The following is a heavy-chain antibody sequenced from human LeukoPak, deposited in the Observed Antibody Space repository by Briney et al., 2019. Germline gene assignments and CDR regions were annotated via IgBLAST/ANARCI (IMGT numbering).Heavy chain of an antibody. CDR3: AKGGGRYSSGWYYYMDV. Sequence: GGSLRLSCAASGFTFSSYGMHWVRQAPGKGLEWVAVISYDGSNKYYADSVKGRFTISRDNSKNTLYLQMNSLRAEDTAVYYCAKGGGRYSSGWYYYMDVWGKGTTVTVSS. V-gene: IGHV3-30*18. CDR2: ISYDGSNK. J-gene: IGHJ6*03. CDR1: GFTFSSYG. D-gene: IGHD6-19*01.